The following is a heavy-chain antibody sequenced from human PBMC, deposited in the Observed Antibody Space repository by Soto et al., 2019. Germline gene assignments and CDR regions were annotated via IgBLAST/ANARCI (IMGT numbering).Heavy chain of an antibody. Sequence: QVQMVQSGPEVKMPWASVKVSCKTSGYTFTAYGLAWLRHAPGQRPEWMGWVSTNDDRTNYARKFQGRVTMTTDRSTTTTSMELRSLGTDDTAVYYCARELNTESSAYYSFAFCGQGTLVTVSS. D-gene: IGHD3-22*01. CDR2: VSTNDDRT. V-gene: IGHV1-18*01. J-gene: IGHJ4*02. CDR3: ARELNTESSAYYSFAF. CDR1: GYTFTAYG.